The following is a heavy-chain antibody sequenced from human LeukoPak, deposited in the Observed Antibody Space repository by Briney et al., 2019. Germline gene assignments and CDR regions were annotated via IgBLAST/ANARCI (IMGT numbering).Heavy chain of an antibody. D-gene: IGHD5-12*01. J-gene: IGHJ4*02. CDR1: GLTVSSNY. CDR2: IYSGSNT. Sequence: GGSLRLSCAASGLTVSSNYMSWVRQAPGKGLEWVSLIYSGSNTYYTDSVTGIFTISRDKSKTTLYLQMSSVRVEHTAVYYCAMGAIVATIDYWGQGTLVTVSS. V-gene: IGHV3-66*01. CDR3: AMGAIVATIDY.